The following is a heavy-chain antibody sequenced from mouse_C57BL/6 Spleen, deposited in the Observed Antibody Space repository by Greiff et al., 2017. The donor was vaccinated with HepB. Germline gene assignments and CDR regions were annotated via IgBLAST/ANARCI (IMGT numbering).Heavy chain of an antibody. CDR1: GYTFTTYP. Sequence: VQRVESGAELVKPGASVKMSCKASGYTFTTYPIEWMKQNHGKSLEWIGNFHPYNDDTKYNEKFKGKATLTVEKSSSTVYLEISRLTSDDSAVYYCERRGSNYYFDYWGQGTTLTVSS. V-gene: IGHV1-47*01. J-gene: IGHJ2*01. D-gene: IGHD2-5*01. CDR2: FHPYNDDT. CDR3: ERRGSNYYFDY.